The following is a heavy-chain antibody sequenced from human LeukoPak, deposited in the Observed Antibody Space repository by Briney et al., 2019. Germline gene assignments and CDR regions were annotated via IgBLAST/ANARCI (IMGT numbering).Heavy chain of an antibody. CDR2: IRSSSTK. CDR3: ARALYSYDSSGPSSSGYYFDY. Sequence: GGSLRLSCVASGFTFSSYSMNWVRQAPGKGLEWVSYIRSSSTKYYADSVQGRFTISRDNAKNSLYLQMNSLRAEDTAVYYCARALYSYDSSGPSSSGYYFDYWGQGTLVIVSS. V-gene: IGHV3-48*04. D-gene: IGHD3-22*01. CDR1: GFTFSSYS. J-gene: IGHJ4*02.